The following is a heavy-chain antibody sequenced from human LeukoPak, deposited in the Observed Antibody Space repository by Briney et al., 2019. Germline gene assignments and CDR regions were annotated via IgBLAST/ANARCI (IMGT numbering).Heavy chain of an antibody. V-gene: IGHV1-2*02. CDR3: ARETVLPAMVSYFDY. D-gene: IGHD5-18*01. J-gene: IGHJ4*02. CDR1: GYTFTGYY. CDR2: INPNSGGT. Sequence: ASVKVSCKASGYTFTGYYIHWVRQAPGRGPEWMGWINPNSGGTNYAQKFQGRVTMTRDTSISTAYMELSRLRSDDTAVYYCARETVLPAMVSYFDYWGQGTLVTVSS.